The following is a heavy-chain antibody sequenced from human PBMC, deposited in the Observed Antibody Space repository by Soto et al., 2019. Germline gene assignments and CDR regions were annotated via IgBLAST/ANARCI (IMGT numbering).Heavy chain of an antibody. CDR2: ISYDGSNK. Sequence: GGSLRLSCAASGFTFSSYAMHWVRQAPGKGLEWVAVISYDGSNKYYADSVKGRFTISRDNSKNTLYLQMNSLRAEDTAVYYCARDTHYDILTGYYSHGMDVWGQGTTVTVSS. CDR1: GFTFSSYA. D-gene: IGHD3-9*01. CDR3: ARDTHYDILTGYYSHGMDV. V-gene: IGHV3-30-3*01. J-gene: IGHJ6*02.